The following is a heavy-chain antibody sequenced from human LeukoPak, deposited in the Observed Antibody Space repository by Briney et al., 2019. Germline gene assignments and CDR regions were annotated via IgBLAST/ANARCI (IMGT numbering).Heavy chain of an antibody. Sequence: GGSLSLSCAVSGFTFSDYYMSWIRKAPGKGLEWGSYISISGSTIYYADPVKGRFTISRENAKNSLYLQMNSLRAEDTAVYDRPRAGDLFYDFWSGYSDRFDYRGQGALVTVSS. CDR3: PRAGDLFYDFWSGYSDRFDY. CDR1: GFTFSDYY. V-gene: IGHV3-11*01. D-gene: IGHD3-3*01. J-gene: IGHJ4*02. CDR2: ISISGSTI.